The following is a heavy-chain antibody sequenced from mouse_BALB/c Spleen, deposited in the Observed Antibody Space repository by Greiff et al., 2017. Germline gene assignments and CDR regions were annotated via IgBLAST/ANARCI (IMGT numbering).Heavy chain of an antibody. CDR1: GFNIKDTY. V-gene: IGHV14-3*02. J-gene: IGHJ4*01. CDR2: IDPENGNT. D-gene: IGHD2-4*01. Sequence: EVQRVESGAELVKPGASVKLSCTASGFNIKDTYMHWVKQRPEQGLEWIGWIDPENGNTIYDPKFQGKASITADTSSNTAYLQLSSLTSEDTAVYYCARSGGMITYAMDYWGQGTSVTVSS. CDR3: ARSGGMITYAMDY.